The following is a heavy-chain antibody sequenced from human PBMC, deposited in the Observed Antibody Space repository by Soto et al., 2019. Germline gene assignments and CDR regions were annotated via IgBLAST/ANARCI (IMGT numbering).Heavy chain of an antibody. CDR3: ARYYDSSGYPGY. J-gene: IGHJ4*01. D-gene: IGHD3-22*01. V-gene: IGHV1-2*02. CDR2: INPNSGGT. CDR1: GYTFTGYY. Sequence: ASVKVSCKASGYTFTGYYMHWVRQAPGQGLEGMGWINPNSGGTNYAQKFQGRVTMTRDTSISTAYMELSRLRSDDTAVYYCARYYDSSGYPGYCGHRTLVTVSS.